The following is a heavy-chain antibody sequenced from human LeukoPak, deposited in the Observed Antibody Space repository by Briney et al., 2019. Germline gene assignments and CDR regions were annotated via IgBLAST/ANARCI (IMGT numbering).Heavy chain of an antibody. Sequence: PSETLSLTCSVSGVSIKSYYWNWVRQSPGRGLEWMGYMHHSGSSHYNPFLKSRVSISLDTSKNQFYLRVSSVTAADTAVYYCAGGYGSSWSFDHWGQGTLATASS. J-gene: IGHJ4*02. CDR3: AGGYGSSWSFDH. V-gene: IGHV4-59*01. D-gene: IGHD2-2*01. CDR2: MHHSGSS. CDR1: GVSIKSYY.